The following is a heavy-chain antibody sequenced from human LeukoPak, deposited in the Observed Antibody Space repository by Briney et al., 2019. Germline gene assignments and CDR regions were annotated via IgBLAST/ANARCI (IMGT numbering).Heavy chain of an antibody. D-gene: IGHD3-22*01. CDR2: ISGYNGNT. Sequence: ASVKVSCKASGYTFTNYGISWVRQAPGQGLEWMGWISGYNGNTNYARKLQGRVTMTTDTSTSTAYMELRSLRSDDTAVYYCARGSIETYYYDSSGLFVPGTCFDYWGQGTLVTVSS. CDR3: ARGSIETYYYDSSGLFVPGTCFDY. V-gene: IGHV1-18*01. J-gene: IGHJ4*02. CDR1: GYTFTNYG.